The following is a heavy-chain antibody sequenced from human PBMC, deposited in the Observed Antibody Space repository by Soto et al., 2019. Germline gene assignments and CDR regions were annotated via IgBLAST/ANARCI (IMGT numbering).Heavy chain of an antibody. V-gene: IGHV3-23*01. CDR1: SITYRSRA. Sequence: PGGSLRLSCVPCSITYRSRAMSWVRQAPGEAREWVSTTTDSGRYGKCADSVRGRFTISRDNSMNNLYLHMNSLRADDTAVYYCARGWKDSYPGSRVFDLWGRGTLVTVS. J-gene: IGHJ4*02. CDR2: TTDSGRYG. CDR3: ARGWKDSYPGSRVFDL. D-gene: IGHD3-10*01.